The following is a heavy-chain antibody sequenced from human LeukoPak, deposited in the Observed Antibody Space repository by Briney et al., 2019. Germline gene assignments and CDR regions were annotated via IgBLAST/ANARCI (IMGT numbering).Heavy chain of an antibody. CDR3: ARTTTFAPHFDY. J-gene: IGHJ4*02. V-gene: IGHV3-66*01. Sequence: GGSLRLSCAASGFTVSSNYMSWVRQAPGKGLEWVSVIYSGGTTYYADSVKGRFTISRDNSKNTLYLQMISLRAEDTAVYYCARTTTFAPHFDYWGQGTLVTVSS. D-gene: IGHD1-1*01. CDR1: GFTVSSNY. CDR2: IYSGGTT.